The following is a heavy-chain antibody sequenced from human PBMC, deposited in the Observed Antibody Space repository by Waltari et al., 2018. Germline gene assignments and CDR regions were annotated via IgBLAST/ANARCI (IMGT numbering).Heavy chain of an antibody. Sequence: QVQLQESGPGLVKPSETLSLTCTVSGCSISSYYWLWLRQPAGTGLEWIGRIYTSGSTNYNPSLKSRVTMSVDTSKNQFSLKLSSVTAADTAVYYCARDTYYYDSSGYPPLGYYYMDVWGKGTTVTISS. CDR3: ARDTYYYDSSGYPPLGYYYMDV. V-gene: IGHV4-4*07. CDR2: IYTSGST. CDR1: GCSISSYY. D-gene: IGHD3-22*01. J-gene: IGHJ6*03.